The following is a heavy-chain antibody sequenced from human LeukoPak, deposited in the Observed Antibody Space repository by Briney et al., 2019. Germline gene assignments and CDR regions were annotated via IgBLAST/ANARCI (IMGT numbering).Heavy chain of an antibody. D-gene: IGHD3-9*01. Sequence: SSETLSLTCSVSGFSVNNGYYWAWIRQPPGKGLEWIGRIYTSGSTNYNPSLKSRVTISVDTSKNQFSLKLSSVTAADTAVYYCARVRIGYDILTGYYNVLGTDAFDIWGQGTMVTVSP. CDR1: GFSVNNGYY. J-gene: IGHJ3*02. V-gene: IGHV4-38-2*02. CDR3: ARVRIGYDILTGYYNVLGTDAFDI. CDR2: IYTSGST.